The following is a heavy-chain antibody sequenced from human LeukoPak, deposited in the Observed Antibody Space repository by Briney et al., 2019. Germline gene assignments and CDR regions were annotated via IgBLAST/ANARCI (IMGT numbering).Heavy chain of an antibody. V-gene: IGHV3-23*01. CDR3: AREGLWAAAGTFDY. J-gene: IGHJ4*02. Sequence: PGRSLRLSCAASGFTFSSYAMSWVRQAPGKGLAWVSTISGSGDSTDYPDSVKGRFTISRDNSKNTLSLQMNSLRGEDTAVYYCAREGLWAAAGTFDYWGQGTLVTVSS. D-gene: IGHD6-13*01. CDR1: GFTFSSYA. CDR2: ISGSGDST.